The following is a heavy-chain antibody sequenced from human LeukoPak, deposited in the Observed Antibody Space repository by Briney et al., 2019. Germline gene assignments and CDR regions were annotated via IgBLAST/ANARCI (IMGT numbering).Heavy chain of an antibody. V-gene: IGHV4-61*02. CDR3: ARPLCSAGSCNSPNAFDI. Sequence: SETLFLTCTVSGGSINSGNFHWTWIRQPAGKGLEWIGRISASSGNTNYNPSLKSRVTISVDTSKNHFSLKLSSVTAADTAVYFCARPLCSAGSCNSPNAFDIWGQGTMVTVSS. CDR2: ISASSGNT. D-gene: IGHD2-15*01. CDR1: GGSINSGNFH. J-gene: IGHJ3*02.